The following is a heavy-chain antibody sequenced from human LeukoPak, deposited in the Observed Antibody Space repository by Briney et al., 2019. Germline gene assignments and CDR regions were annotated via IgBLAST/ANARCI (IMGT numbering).Heavy chain of an antibody. D-gene: IGHD2-2*01. CDR2: INPNSGGT. CDR1: GYTFTGYY. Sequence: ASVKVSCKASGYTFTGYYMHWVRQAPGQGLEWMGWINPNSGGTNYAQKFQGRVTMTRDTSISTAYMELSRLRSDDTAVYYCAREGIVVVPAATPRWFDPWGQGTLVTVS. CDR3: AREGIVVVPAATPRWFDP. J-gene: IGHJ5*02. V-gene: IGHV1-2*02.